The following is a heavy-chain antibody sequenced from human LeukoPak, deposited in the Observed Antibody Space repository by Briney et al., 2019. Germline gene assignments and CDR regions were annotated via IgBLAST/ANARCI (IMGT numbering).Heavy chain of an antibody. J-gene: IGHJ6*03. CDR3: AKDGYSGSYSYMDV. CDR2: ISVSGDRT. D-gene: IGHD1-26*01. V-gene: IGHV3-23*01. CDR1: GFNFSSYA. Sequence: GGSLRLSCAASGFNFSSYAMTWVRQAPGKGLEWLSVISVSGDRTYYADSVKGRFAISRDNSKNTLYLQMNSLRAENTAVYYCAKDGYSGSYSYMDVWGKGTTVTVSS.